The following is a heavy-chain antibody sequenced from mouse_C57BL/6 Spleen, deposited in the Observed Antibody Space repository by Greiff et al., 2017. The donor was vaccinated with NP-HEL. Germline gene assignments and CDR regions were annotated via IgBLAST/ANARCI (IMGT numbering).Heavy chain of an antibody. CDR3: FTTVVGYYYAMDS. Sequence: QVQLKQSGAELVKPGASVKLSCKASGYTFTSYWMHWVKQRPGQGLEWIGMIHPNSGSTNYNEKFKSKATLTVDKSSSTAYMQLSRRTSEDSAVYSCFTTVVGYYYAMDSWGQGDSVTVSS. V-gene: IGHV1-64*01. D-gene: IGHD1-1*01. J-gene: IGHJ4*01. CDR2: IHPNSGST. CDR1: GYTFTSYW.